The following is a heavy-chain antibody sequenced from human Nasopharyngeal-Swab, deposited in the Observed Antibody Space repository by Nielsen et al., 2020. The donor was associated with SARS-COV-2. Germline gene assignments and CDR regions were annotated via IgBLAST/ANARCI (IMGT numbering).Heavy chain of an antibody. J-gene: IGHJ5*02. V-gene: IGHV4-39*01. D-gene: IGHD3-3*01. CDR1: GGSISSSTYY. CDR3: ARQSRRITIFGVVTAPSYNWFDP. Sequence: GSLRLSCTVSGGSISSSTYYWGWIRQPPGKGLEWIGTLYYSGSTYQNPSLKSRVTISVDTSKNQFSLDLSSVTAADTAVYYFARQSRRITIFGVVTAPSYNWFDPWGQGTLVTVSS. CDR2: LYYSGST.